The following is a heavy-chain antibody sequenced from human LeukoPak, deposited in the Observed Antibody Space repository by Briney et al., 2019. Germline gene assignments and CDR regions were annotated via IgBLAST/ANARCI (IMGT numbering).Heavy chain of an antibody. J-gene: IGHJ5*02. CDR2: IPPSGST. Sequence: SETLSLTCTVSGGSISSSYWNWIRQPAGKGLEWIGRIPPSGSTNYNPSLKSRVTMSVDTSKNQFSLKLSSVTAADTAVYYCVRGGVPALVGTKVRRPWFDPWGQGTLVTVSS. CDR3: VRGGVPALVGTKVRRPWFDP. D-gene: IGHD1-7*01. CDR1: GGSISSSY. V-gene: IGHV4-4*07.